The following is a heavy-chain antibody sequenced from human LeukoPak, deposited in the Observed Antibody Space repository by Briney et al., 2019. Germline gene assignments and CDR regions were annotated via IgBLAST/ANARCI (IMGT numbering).Heavy chain of an antibody. CDR1: GFTFSTYW. D-gene: IGHD6-6*01. J-gene: IGHJ4*02. CDR3: ARGLAAHSRVAAY. CDR2: INQDGSEK. Sequence: GGSLRLSCTASGFTFSTYWMTWVRQAPVKGLEWVANINQDGSEKYYVDSVKGRFTISRDNAKNSLYLQMNSLRAEDTAVYYCARGLAAHSRVAAYWGQGTLVTVSS. V-gene: IGHV3-7*01.